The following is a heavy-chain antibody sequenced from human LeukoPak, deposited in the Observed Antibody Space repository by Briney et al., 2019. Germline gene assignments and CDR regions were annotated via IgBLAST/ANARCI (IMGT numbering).Heavy chain of an antibody. CDR1: GFTFSAYT. V-gene: IGHV3-21*01. CDR3: ARGWGFYYFDS. J-gene: IGHJ4*02. D-gene: IGHD2/OR15-2a*01. Sequence: EGSLRLSCAASGFTFSAYTMSWVRQAPGEGLEWVSSFTSSSSSIYYADSAKGRFTISRDNAKNSLYLQLNSLRAEDTAVYYCARGWGFYYFDSWGQGTLVTVSS. CDR2: FTSSSSSI.